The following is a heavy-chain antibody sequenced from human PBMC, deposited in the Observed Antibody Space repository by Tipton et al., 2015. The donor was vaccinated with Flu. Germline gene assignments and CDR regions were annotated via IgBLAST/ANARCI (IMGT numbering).Heavy chain of an antibody. CDR1: GGSISSYY. V-gene: IGHV4-59*01. D-gene: IGHD3-22*01. CDR2: IYYSGST. CDR3: ARDRGYSSEGGFDP. Sequence: LRLSCTVSGGSISSYYWSWIRQPPGKGLEWIGYIYYSGSTNYNPSLKSRVTISVDTSKNQFSLKLSSVTAADTAVYYCARDRGYSSEGGFDPRGQGTLVTVSS. J-gene: IGHJ5*02.